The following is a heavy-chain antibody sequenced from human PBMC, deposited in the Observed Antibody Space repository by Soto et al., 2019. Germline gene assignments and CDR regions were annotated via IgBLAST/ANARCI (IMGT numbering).Heavy chain of an antibody. V-gene: IGHV1-69*01. D-gene: IGHD2-2*01. Sequence: QVQLVQSEAEVKKPGSSVKVSCRASGGTFSSYAISWVRQAPGQGLGWMGGIIPIFGTANSAQKFQGRVTITADESTSTAYMELSSLRSEETAVYYCARSPLRVVYCSSTSCYLSCYYYGMDVWCQGTTVTVSS. CDR2: IIPIFGTA. CDR1: GGTFSSYA. CDR3: ARSPLRVVYCSSTSCYLSCYYYGMDV. J-gene: IGHJ6*02.